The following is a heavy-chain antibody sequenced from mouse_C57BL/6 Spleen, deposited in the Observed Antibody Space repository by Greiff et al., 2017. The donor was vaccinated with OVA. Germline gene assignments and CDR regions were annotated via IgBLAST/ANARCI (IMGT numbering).Heavy chain of an antibody. J-gene: IGHJ2*01. CDR3: AREGDITTVVDY. Sequence: VQLQQPGAELVRPGSSVKLSCKASGYTFTSYWMHWVKQRPIQGLEWIGNIDPSESETHYNQKFKDKATLTVDKSSSTAYMQLSSLTSEDSAVYYCAREGDITTVVDYWGQGTTLTVSS. D-gene: IGHD1-1*01. CDR2: IDPSESET. V-gene: IGHV1-52*01. CDR1: GYTFTSYW.